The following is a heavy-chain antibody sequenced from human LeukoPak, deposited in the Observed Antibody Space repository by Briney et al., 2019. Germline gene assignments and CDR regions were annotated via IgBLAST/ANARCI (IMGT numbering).Heavy chain of an antibody. V-gene: IGHV3-48*03. CDR1: GFTFSSYE. CDR3: ARGELKITYDYCEDGLRGYFDY. CDR2: ISSSGSTI. Sequence: PGGSLRLSCAASGFTFSSYEMNWVRQAPGKGLEWVSYISSSGSTIYYADSVKGRFTISRDNAKNSLYLQMNSLRAEDTAVYYCARGELKITYDYCEDGLRGYFDYWGQGTLVTVSS. J-gene: IGHJ4*02. D-gene: IGHD4-17*01.